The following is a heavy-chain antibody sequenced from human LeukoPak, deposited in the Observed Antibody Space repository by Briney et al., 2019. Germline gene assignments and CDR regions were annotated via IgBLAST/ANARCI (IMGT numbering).Heavy chain of an antibody. CDR2: IYYTGST. V-gene: IGHV4-30-4*01. CDR1: GGSISSGDYY. J-gene: IGHJ4*02. Sequence: KTSETLSLTCSVSGGSISSGDYYWSWIRQPPGKGLEWIGYIYYTGSTYYSPSLKSRVTISVDTSKNQFSLKLSSVTAADTAVYYCARVRTGTRGIDYWGQGTLVTVSS. D-gene: IGHD1-1*01. CDR3: ARVRTGTRGIDY.